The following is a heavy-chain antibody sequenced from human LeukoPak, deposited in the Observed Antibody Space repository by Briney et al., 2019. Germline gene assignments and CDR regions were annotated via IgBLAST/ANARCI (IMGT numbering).Heavy chain of an antibody. CDR3: ARGKGVRYFDWLPLYYMDV. CDR2: MNPNSGNT. J-gene: IGHJ6*03. D-gene: IGHD3-9*01. V-gene: IGHV1-8*03. CDR1: GYTFTSYD. Sequence: ASVKVSCKASGYTFTSYDINWVRQATGQGLEWMGWMNPNSGNTGYAQKFQGRVTITRNTSIGTAYMELSSLRSEDTAVYYCARGKGVRYFDWLPLYYMDVWGKGTTVTVSS.